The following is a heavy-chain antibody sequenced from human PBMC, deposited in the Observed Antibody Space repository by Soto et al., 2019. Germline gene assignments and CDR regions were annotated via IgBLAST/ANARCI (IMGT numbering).Heavy chain of an antibody. V-gene: IGHV3-23*01. Sequence: EVQLLESGGGLVQPGGSLRLSCAASGFTFSSYAMSWVRQAPGKGLEWVSAISGSGGSTYYADSVKGRFTISRDNSKNTLYLQMNSMRAEDTAVYYCAKDRQLVLSYYYCYYMDVWGKGTTGTVSS. CDR3: AKDRQLVLSYYYCYYMDV. CDR1: GFTFSSYA. D-gene: IGHD6-13*01. CDR2: ISGSGGST. J-gene: IGHJ6*03.